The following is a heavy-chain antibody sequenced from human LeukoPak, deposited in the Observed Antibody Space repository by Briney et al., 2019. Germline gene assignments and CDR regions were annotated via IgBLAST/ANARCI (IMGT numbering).Heavy chain of an antibody. CDR3: ARELTGYSSGWYDDY. CDR1: GYIFTSYG. Sequence: ASVKVSCKASGYIFTSYGISWVRQAPGQGLEWMGWINTYNGNTKYAQKLQGRVTMTTDTSTSTAYMELRSLRSDDTAVYYCARELTGYSSGWYDDYWGQGTLVTVSS. D-gene: IGHD6-19*01. J-gene: IGHJ4*02. CDR2: INTYNGNT. V-gene: IGHV1-18*01.